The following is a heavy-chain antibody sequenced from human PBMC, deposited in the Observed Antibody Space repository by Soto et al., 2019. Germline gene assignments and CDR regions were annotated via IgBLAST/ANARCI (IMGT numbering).Heavy chain of an antibody. D-gene: IGHD6-6*01. J-gene: IGHJ6*02. V-gene: IGHV3-30*18. CDR1: GFTFSSYG. CDR2: ISYDGSNK. CDR3: AKHRISRQYSRSSYYYYGMDV. Sequence: QVQLVESGGGVVQPGRSLRLSCAASGFTFSSYGMHWVRQAPGKGLEWVAVISYDGSNKYYADSVKGRFTISRDNSKNTPYLQMNSLRAEDTAVYYCAKHRISRQYSRSSYYYYGMDVWGQGTTVTVSS.